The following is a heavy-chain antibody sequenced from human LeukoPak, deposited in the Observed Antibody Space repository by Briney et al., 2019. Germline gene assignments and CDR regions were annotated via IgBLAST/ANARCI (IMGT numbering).Heavy chain of an antibody. Sequence: GGSLRLSCAASGFTFSSYWMSWVRQAPGKGLEWVANIKQDGSEKYYVDSVKGRFTISRDNAKNSLYLQMNSLRAEDTAVYYCARDLLGYCSSTSCPINWFDPWGQGTLVTVSS. J-gene: IGHJ5*02. V-gene: IGHV3-7*01. CDR2: IKQDGSEK. CDR3: ARDLLGYCSSTSCPINWFDP. D-gene: IGHD2-2*01. CDR1: GFTFSSYW.